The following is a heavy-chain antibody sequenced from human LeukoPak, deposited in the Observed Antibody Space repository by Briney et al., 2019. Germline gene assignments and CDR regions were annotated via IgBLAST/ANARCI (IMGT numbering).Heavy chain of an antibody. Sequence: PSETLSLTCTVSGGSISSGGNYWSWLRQLPGKGLEWIGYIYYVGNTNYNPSLKSRVTISVDTSKNQFSLKLSSVTAADTAVYYCARITLASGYSYGKIDYWGQGTLVTVSS. CDR2: IYYVGNT. J-gene: IGHJ4*02. D-gene: IGHD5-18*01. CDR3: ARITLASGYSYGKIDY. CDR1: GGSISSGGNY. V-gene: IGHV4-31*03.